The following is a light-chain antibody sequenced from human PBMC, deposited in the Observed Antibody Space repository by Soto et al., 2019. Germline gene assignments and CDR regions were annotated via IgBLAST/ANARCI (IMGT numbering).Light chain of an antibody. J-gene: IGLJ3*02. CDR3: AAWDDSLSGHWV. V-gene: IGLV1-47*01. CDR1: SSNIGSNY. CDR2: RNN. Sequence: QSVLTQPPSASGTPGQRVTISCSGSSSNIGSNYVYWYQQLPGTAPKLLIYRNNQRPSGVPDRFSGSKSGTSASLAISGLXXXXXXDYYCAAWDDSLSGHWVFGGGTKLTVL.